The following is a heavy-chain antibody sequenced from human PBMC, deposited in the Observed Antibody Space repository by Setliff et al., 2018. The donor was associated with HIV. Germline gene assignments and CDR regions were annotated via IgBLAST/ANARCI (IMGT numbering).Heavy chain of an antibody. V-gene: IGHV1-18*01. CDR1: GHSLSTYA. D-gene: IGHD2-8*01. CDR2: IDSNNGNR. Sequence: GASVKVSCKASGHSLSTYAISWVRQAPGQGLEWMGWIDSNNGNRNFAQKFRGRVTMTTDISTNTAYMEVRSLSFDDTAVYYCVRLTADRTNYYYYMDVWGKGTTVTVSS. CDR3: VRLTADRTNYYYYMDV. J-gene: IGHJ6*03.